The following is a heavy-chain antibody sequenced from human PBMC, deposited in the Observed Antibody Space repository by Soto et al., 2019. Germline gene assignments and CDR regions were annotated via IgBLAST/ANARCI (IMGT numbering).Heavy chain of an antibody. J-gene: IGHJ6*02. CDR3: ARGECGYCSGGSCFSERYYYYYGMDV. D-gene: IGHD2-15*01. CDR1: GFTFSSYA. Sequence: VGSLRLSCAASGFTFSSYAMHWVRQAPGKGLEWVAVISYDGSNKYYADSVKGRFTISRDNSKNTLYLQMNSLRAEDTAVYYCARGECGYCSGGSCFSERYYYYYGMDVWGQGTTVTVSS. V-gene: IGHV3-30-3*01. CDR2: ISYDGSNK.